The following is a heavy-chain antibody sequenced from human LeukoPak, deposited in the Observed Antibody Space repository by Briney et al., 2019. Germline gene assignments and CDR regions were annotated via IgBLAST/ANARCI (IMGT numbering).Heavy chain of an antibody. CDR3: ATAGPLSGYENSFDY. CDR1: GGTFSSYA. D-gene: IGHD5-12*01. Sequence: ASVKVSCKASGGTFSSYAISWVRQAPGQGLEWMGRIIPILGIANYAQKFQGRVTITADKSTSTAYMELSSLRSEDTAVYYCATAGPLSGYENSFDYWGQGTLVTVSS. CDR2: IIPILGIA. V-gene: IGHV1-69*04. J-gene: IGHJ4*02.